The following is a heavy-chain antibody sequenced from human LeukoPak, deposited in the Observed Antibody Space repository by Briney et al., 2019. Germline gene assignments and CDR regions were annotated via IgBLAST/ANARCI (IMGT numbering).Heavy chain of an antibody. J-gene: IGHJ5*02. CDR3: ARAVVIKGRSNWFDP. Sequence: PSETLSLTCTVSGGSISSYYWSWIRQPAGKGLEWIGRIYTSGSTNYNPSLKSRVTISVDKSKNQFSLKLSSVTAADTAVYYCARAVVIKGRSNWFDPWGQGTLVTASS. V-gene: IGHV4-4*07. CDR2: IYTSGST. D-gene: IGHD4-23*01. CDR1: GGSISSYY.